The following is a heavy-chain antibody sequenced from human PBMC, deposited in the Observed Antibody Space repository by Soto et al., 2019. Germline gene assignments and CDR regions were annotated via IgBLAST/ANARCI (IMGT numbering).Heavy chain of an antibody. D-gene: IGHD2-15*01. CDR2: SSGSGGRT. V-gene: IGHV3-23*01. CDR1: GFTFSNYG. J-gene: IGHJ4*02. CDR3: AKSDCSGGSCYFPFDC. Sequence: EVQVLESGGGLGQPGGSLRLSCAASGFTFSNYGMSWVRQAPGKGLEWGSSSSGSGGRTYYADSVKGRFTISRDNSKNTLYLQTDSLRAEDTALYYCAKSDCSGGSCYFPFDCWGQGTLVTVSS.